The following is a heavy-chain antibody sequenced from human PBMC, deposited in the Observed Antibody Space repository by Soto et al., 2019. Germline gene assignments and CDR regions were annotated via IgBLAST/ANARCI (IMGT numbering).Heavy chain of an antibody. CDR2: IKQDGSEK. Sequence: PGGSLRLSCAASGFTFSSYWMSWVRQAPGKGLEWVANIKQDGSEKYYVDSVKGRFTISRDNAKNSLYLQMNSLRAEDTAVYYCANDPACSGGSCHLLDVWGQGTTVTVSS. J-gene: IGHJ6*02. CDR1: GFTFSSYW. D-gene: IGHD2-15*01. CDR3: ANDPACSGGSCHLLDV. V-gene: IGHV3-7*02.